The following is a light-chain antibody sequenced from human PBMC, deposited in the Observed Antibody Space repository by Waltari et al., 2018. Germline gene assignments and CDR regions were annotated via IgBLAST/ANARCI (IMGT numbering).Light chain of an antibody. CDR2: GNN. CDR1: NPNIGPGHD. V-gene: IGLV1-40*01. J-gene: IGLJ1*01. CDR3: QSYDSTLSGSPYV. Sequence: QSVLTQPPSVSGAPGQRVAIPSTVSNPNIGPGHDVAWYHHLPEPAPKLLIHGNNNRPSGVPDRFSGSKSGTSASLAITGLQAEDEATYYCQSYDSTLSGSPYVFGSGTQVSVL.